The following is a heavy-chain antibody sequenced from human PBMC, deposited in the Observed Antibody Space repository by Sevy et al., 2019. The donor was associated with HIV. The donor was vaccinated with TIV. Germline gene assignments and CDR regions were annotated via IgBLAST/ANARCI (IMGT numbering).Heavy chain of an antibody. J-gene: IGHJ5*01. CDR2: VVPIFGTT. V-gene: IGHV1-69*13. D-gene: IGHD2-21*02. CDR1: GGSFSNYA. CDR3: ATELTAATYGFDS. Sequence: ASLKVSCEASGGSFSNYAFSWVRLAPGQGLEWLGGVVPIFGTTTYAQKFQGRVTFAADESTSIAYMELTSLRSDDTAVYYCATELTAATYGFDSWGQGTLVTVSS.